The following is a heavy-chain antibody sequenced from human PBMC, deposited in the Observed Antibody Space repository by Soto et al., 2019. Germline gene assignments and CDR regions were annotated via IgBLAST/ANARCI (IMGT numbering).Heavy chain of an antibody. Sequence: EVQLLESGGGSVQPGGSLRLSCAASGFTFSSYGMTFSRYAMSWVRQAPGKGLEWGSTISGSGDSTYYSDSVKGRCTVSKDKTYDTLFLQMNILGAGDTALYCCATFREYYQVSGGRTYYFYGMEVWGRGATVTVAS. V-gene: IGHV3-23*01. CDR3: ATFREYYQVSGGRTYYFYGMEV. J-gene: IGHJ6*02. D-gene: IGHD3-10*01. CDR1: GFTFSSYGMTFSRYA. CDR2: ISGSGDST.